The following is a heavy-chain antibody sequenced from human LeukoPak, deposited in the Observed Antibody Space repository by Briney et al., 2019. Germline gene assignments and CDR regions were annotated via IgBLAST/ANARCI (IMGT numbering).Heavy chain of an antibody. CDR3: ARSDDILTGYYYFDY. Sequence: ASVKVSCKASGYTFTSYGISWVRRAPGQGLEWMGWISAYNGNTNYAQKLQGRVTMTTDTSTSTAYMELRSLRSDDTAVYYCARSDDILTGYYYFDYWGQGTLVTVSS. CDR1: GYTFTSYG. CDR2: ISAYNGNT. V-gene: IGHV1-18*01. J-gene: IGHJ4*02. D-gene: IGHD3-9*01.